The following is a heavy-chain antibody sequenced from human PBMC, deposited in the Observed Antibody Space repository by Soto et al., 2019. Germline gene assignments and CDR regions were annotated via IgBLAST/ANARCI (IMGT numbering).Heavy chain of an antibody. CDR1: GFTFSSYE. J-gene: IGHJ4*02. CDR3: ARVLYATWSSFDY. D-gene: IGHD1-26*01. Sequence: GGSLRLSSTASGFTFSSYEMTWVRQAPGKGLEWISYMTSGGTTYYADSAKGRFTIASDNAKNSLYLHLNSLTAEDTAIYYCARVLYATWSSFDYWGQGTLVTVSS. V-gene: IGHV3-48*03. CDR2: MTSGGTT.